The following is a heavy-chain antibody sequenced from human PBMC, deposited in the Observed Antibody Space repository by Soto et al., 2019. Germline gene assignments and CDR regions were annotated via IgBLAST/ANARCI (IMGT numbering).Heavy chain of an antibody. CDR2: IDWDDDK. J-gene: IGHJ4*02. CDR1: GFSLSPRGMC. Sequence: SGPKLVNPTQTLTLPCTFSGFSLSPRGMCVSWIRQPPGKALEWLALIDWDDDKYYSTSLKTRLTISKDTSKNQVVLTMTNMDPVDTATYYCARSTTTAMADFDYWGQGTLVTVSS. CDR3: ARSTTTAMADFDY. V-gene: IGHV2-70*01. D-gene: IGHD5-18*01.